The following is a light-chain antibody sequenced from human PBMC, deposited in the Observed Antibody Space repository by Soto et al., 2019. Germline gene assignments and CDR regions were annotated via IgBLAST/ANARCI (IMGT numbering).Light chain of an antibody. CDR3: MQALQSPPT. CDR2: WGS. J-gene: IGKJ1*01. CDR1: QSLLHSNGYNY. Sequence: DIVMTQSPLSLPVTPGEPASISCRSSQSLLHSNGYNYLDWYLQKPGQSPQLLIYWGSNRAPGVPDRVGGSGLGTDFARKINRVEAEDVGVYFCMQALQSPPTFGQGTKVEIK. V-gene: IGKV2-28*01.